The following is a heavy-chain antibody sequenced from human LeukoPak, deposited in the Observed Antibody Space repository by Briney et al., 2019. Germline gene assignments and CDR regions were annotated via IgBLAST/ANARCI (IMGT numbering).Heavy chain of an antibody. J-gene: IGHJ6*02. V-gene: IGHV3-21*06. CDR1: GFTFRKYR. CDR2: ISSSSNYI. CDR3: ARDPVVVVPAATPGGSSYSYYKGLDV. Sequence: GGSLRLSCAASGFTFRKYRMHWVRQTPGKGLEWVASISSSSNYIFYGDSVRGRFTISRDNANNSLSLNINSLSAEDTGVYYCARDPVVVVPAATPGGSSYSYYKGLDVWGQGTTVTVSS. D-gene: IGHD2-2*01.